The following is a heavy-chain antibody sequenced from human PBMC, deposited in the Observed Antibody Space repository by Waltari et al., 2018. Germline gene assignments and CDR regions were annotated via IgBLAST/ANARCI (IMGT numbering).Heavy chain of an antibody. Sequence: QGQLVQSGPDVKKPGSTVKVSCTASGVTHRRYGVSWVRQAPGQGLEWLGRIIPMLDRIHYEEKFQGRVTISADKSTNTLYMELSTLKSEDTAVYYCARSISILGTALDVWGQGTTVIVSS. D-gene: IGHD3-3*02. CDR2: IIPMLDRI. J-gene: IGHJ6*02. V-gene: IGHV1-69*04. CDR1: GVTHRRYG. CDR3: ARSISILGTALDV.